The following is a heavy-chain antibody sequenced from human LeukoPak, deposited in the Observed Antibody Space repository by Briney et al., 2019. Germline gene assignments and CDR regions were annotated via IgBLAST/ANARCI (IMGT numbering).Heavy chain of an antibody. Sequence: SETLSLTCTVSGGSISSYYWSWIRQPPGKGLEWIGYIYYSGSTNYNPSLKSRVTISVDTSKNQFSLKLSSVTAADTAVYYCARRMRGYYFDYWGQGTLVTVSS. CDR1: GGSISSYY. CDR3: ARRMRGYYFDY. V-gene: IGHV4-59*08. D-gene: IGHD2-8*01. J-gene: IGHJ4*02. CDR2: IYYSGST.